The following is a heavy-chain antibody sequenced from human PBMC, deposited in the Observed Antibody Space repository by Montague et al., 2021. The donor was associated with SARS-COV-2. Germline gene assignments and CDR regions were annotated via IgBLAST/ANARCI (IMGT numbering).Heavy chain of an antibody. CDR2: ISYDGSNK. D-gene: IGHD3-10*01. CDR3: ARDITMVRGVIIIEGAFDI. V-gene: IGHV3-30*04. Sequence: SLRLSCAASGFTFSSYAMHWVRQAPGKGLEWVAVISYDGSNKYYADSVKGRFTISRDNSKNTLYLQMNSLRAEDTAVYYCARDITMVRGVIIIEGAFDIGGQGTMVTVSS. CDR1: GFTFSSYA. J-gene: IGHJ3*02.